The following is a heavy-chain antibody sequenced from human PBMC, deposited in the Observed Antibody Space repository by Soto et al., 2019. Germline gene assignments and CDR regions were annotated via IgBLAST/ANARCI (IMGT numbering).Heavy chain of an antibody. D-gene: IGHD3-3*01. V-gene: IGHV4-34*01. CDR1: GGSFSGYY. CDR3: ARGGIFGVVSSPYYYYYGMDV. Sequence: SETLSLTCAVYGGSFSGYYWSWIRQPPGKGLEWIGEINHSGSTNYNPSLKSRVTISVDTSKNQFSLKLSSVTAADTAVYYCARGGIFGVVSSPYYYYYGMDVWGQGTTVTVSS. J-gene: IGHJ6*02. CDR2: INHSGST.